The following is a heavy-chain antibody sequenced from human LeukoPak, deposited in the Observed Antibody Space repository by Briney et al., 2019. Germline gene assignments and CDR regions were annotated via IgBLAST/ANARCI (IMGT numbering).Heavy chain of an antibody. CDR2: ISLSTTSI. CDR3: AREPTYSSSWHTTCDY. CDR1: TFTVSTNY. J-gene: IGHJ4*02. V-gene: IGHV3-48*04. D-gene: IGHD6-13*01. Sequence: PGGSLRLSCAASTFTVSTNYMSWVRQAPGKGLEWVSYISLSTTSIYYADSVKGRFTISRDNAKNSLYLQMNSLRAEDTAVYYCAREPTYSSSWHTTCDYWGQGTLVTVSS.